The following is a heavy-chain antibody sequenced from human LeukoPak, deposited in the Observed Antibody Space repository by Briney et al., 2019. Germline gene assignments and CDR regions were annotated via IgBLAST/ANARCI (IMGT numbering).Heavy chain of an antibody. CDR2: IGPSGST. CDR3: AREYPNTLYFAQ. CDR1: GHTFSNYY. J-gene: IGHJ4*02. Sequence: ASVKVSCKASGHTFSNYYMHWVRQAPGQGLEWMGIIGPSGSTTYLQKFQGRVTMTRDTSTSSVYMELSSLRSDDTAVYYCAREYPNTLYFAQWGQGTLVSVSS. D-gene: IGHD1/OR15-1a*01. V-gene: IGHV1-46*01.